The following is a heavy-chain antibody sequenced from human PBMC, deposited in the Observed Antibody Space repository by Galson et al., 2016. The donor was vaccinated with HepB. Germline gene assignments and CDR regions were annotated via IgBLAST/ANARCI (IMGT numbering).Heavy chain of an antibody. CDR1: GFSFSDYG. D-gene: IGHD1-26*01. Sequence: SLRLSCAASGFSFSDYGMHWVRQAPGKGLEWVAVIWYDGSRKFYVDSVKGRFTISRDNSKNTLFLQLNSLRAEDTAVYHCARSSVGGTWPYWYFDLWGRGTLVTVSS. CDR3: ARSSVGGTWPYWYFDL. V-gene: IGHV3-33*01. CDR2: IWYDGSRK. J-gene: IGHJ2*01.